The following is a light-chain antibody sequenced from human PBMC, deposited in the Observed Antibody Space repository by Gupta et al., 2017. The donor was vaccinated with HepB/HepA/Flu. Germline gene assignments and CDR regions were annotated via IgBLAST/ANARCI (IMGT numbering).Light chain of an antibody. V-gene: IGLV1-51*02. Sequence: QSVLTQPPSVSAAPGQKVTISCSGSSSNIGNNYVSWYQQLPGTAPKLLIYENNERPSEIPDRFSGSTSGTSATLAITGLQTGDEADYYCGTWDSSRSAQVFGGGTKLTVL. CDR1: SSNIGNNY. J-gene: IGLJ3*02. CDR2: ENN. CDR3: GTWDSSRSAQV.